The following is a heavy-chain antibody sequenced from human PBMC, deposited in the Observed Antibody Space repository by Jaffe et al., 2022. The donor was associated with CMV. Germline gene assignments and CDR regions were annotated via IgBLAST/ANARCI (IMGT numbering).Heavy chain of an antibody. D-gene: IGHD1-26*01. CDR2: ISGSGGST. CDR3: AKDRSEGEVGATPTFDY. Sequence: EVQLVESGGGLVQPGGSLRLSCAASGFTFSSYAMSWVRQAPGKGLEWVSAISGSGGSTYYADSVKGRFTISRDNSKNTLYLQMNSLRAEDTAVYYCAKDRSEGEVGATPTFDYWGQGTLVTVSS. CDR1: GFTFSSYA. V-gene: IGHV3-23*04. J-gene: IGHJ4*02.